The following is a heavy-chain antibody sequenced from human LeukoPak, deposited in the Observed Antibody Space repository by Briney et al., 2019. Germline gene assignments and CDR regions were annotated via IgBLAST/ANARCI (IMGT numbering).Heavy chain of an antibody. Sequence: SETLSLTCAVSGVSIGSTSYYWGWIRQPPGKGLEWIGSIYYNGSTYYNPSLKSRVTISIDTKNQFSLKLTSVTAADTAVYYCAHEGSTVYYPFWYWGQGTLATVSS. V-gene: IGHV4-39*01. CDR2: IYYNGST. CDR3: AHEGSTVYYPFWY. J-gene: IGHJ4*02. D-gene: IGHD3-22*01. CDR1: GVSIGSTSYY.